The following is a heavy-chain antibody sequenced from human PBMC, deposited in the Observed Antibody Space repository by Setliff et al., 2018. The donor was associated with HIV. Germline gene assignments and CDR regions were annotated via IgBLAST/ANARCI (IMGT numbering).Heavy chain of an antibody. CDR2: IYDTGST. CDR1: GGSISSYY. CDR3: AKEKAPVAGDTYYYYYSMDV. J-gene: IGHJ6*02. Sequence: SETLSLTCTVSGGSISSYYWSRIRQPPGKGLEWIAYIYDTGSTNYNPSLKSRVTISVDTSKNQFSLNLSSVTAADTDVYYCAKEKAPVAGDTYYYYYSMDVWGQGTTVTVSS. D-gene: IGHD6-19*01. V-gene: IGHV4-59*01.